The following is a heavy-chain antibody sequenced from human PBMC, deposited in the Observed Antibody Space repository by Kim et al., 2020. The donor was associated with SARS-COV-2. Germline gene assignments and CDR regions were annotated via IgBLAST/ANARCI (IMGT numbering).Heavy chain of an antibody. CDR2: IDYRGDKT. J-gene: IGHJ4*02. CDR1: GFTFSGFS. D-gene: IGHD3-22*01. V-gene: IGHV3-64*02. CDR3: ARVGESSAFDY. Sequence: GGSLRLSCAASGFTFSGFSMHWVRQAPGKGLEYVSAIDYRGDKTYYADSVKGRFTISRDTSKNTLYLQMGSLRVEDMAMYYCARVGESSAFDYWGQGSLVTVSS.